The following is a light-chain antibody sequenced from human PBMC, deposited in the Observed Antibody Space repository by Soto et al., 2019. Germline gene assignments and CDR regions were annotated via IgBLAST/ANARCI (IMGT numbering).Light chain of an antibody. V-gene: IGLV2-14*01. CDR3: SSYTSSSTPYV. CDR1: SNDFGGYNY. Sequence: QSVLTQPASVSGSPGQSIVISCTGTSNDFGGYNYVSWYQQHPVKAPQLIIYDVTNRPSGVSDRFSGSKSGNTASLTISGLQAEDEADYYCSSYTSSSTPYVFGTGTKVTVL. J-gene: IGLJ1*01. CDR2: DVT.